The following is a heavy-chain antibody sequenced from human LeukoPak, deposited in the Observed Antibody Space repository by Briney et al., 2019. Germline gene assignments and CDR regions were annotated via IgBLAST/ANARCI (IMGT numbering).Heavy chain of an antibody. CDR2: IYYSGST. Sequence: SETLSLTCTVSGGSISSYYWSWIRQPPGKGLEWIGYIYYSGSTNYNPSLKSRVAISVDASKSQFSLKLSSVTAADTAVYYCARFLYSSSYAFDIWGQGTMVTVSS. CDR1: GGSISSYY. V-gene: IGHV4-59*01. D-gene: IGHD6-13*01. J-gene: IGHJ3*02. CDR3: ARFLYSSSYAFDI.